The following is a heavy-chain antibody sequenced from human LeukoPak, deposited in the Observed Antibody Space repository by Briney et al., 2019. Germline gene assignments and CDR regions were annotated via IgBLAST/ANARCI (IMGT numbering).Heavy chain of an antibody. CDR3: VCGSDDFWSGSHFDY. J-gene: IGHJ4*02. CDR2: IYYSGST. CDR1: GGSISSSSYY. Sequence: NSSETLSLTCTVSGGSISSSSYYWGWIRQPPGKGLEWIGSIYYSGSTYYNPSLKSRVTISVDTSKNQFSLKLSSVTAADTAVYYCVCGSDDFWSGSHFDYWGQGTLVPVSS. V-gene: IGHV4-39*01. D-gene: IGHD3-3*01.